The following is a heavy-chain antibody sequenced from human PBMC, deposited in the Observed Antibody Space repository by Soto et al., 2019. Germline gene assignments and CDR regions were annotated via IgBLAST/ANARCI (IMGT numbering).Heavy chain of an antibody. CDR1: GLTFSSYA. V-gene: IGHV3-23*01. D-gene: IGHD4-17*01. CDR2: ISGSGGST. J-gene: IGHJ6*02. Sequence: GTLRLSGAAAGLTFSSYAMSWVRQAPGKGLEWVSAISGSGGSTYYADSVKGRFTISRDNSKNTLYLQLNSLRAEDTAVYYCAKEYGDYEYYYYGMDVWGQGTTVTVSS. CDR3: AKEYGDYEYYYYGMDV.